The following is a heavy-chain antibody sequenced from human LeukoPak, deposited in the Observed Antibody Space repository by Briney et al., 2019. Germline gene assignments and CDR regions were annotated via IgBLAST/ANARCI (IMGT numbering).Heavy chain of an antibody. CDR3: ARDATVAGRAYYYYYYGMDV. J-gene: IGHJ6*02. D-gene: IGHD6-19*01. CDR1: GYTFTGYY. V-gene: IGHV1-18*04. CDR2: ISAYNGNT. Sequence: EASVKVSCKASGYTFTGYYMHWVRQAPGQGLEWMGWISAYNGNTNYAQKLQGRVTMTTDTSTSTAYMELRSLRSDDTAVYYCARDATVAGRAYYYYYYGMDVWGQGTTVTVSS.